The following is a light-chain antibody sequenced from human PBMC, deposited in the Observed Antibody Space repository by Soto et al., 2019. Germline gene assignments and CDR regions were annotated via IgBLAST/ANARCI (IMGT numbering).Light chain of an antibody. CDR2: DVN. Sequence: QSVLTQPRSVSGSPGQSVTISCTGTSSDVGNYNSVSWYQHHPGKAPKLMIYDVNKWPSGVPDRFSGSKSGNTASLTTSGLQAEDEADYYCCSYIGSYSYVFGTGTKVNVL. J-gene: IGLJ1*01. V-gene: IGLV2-11*01. CDR1: SSDVGNYNS. CDR3: CSYIGSYSYV.